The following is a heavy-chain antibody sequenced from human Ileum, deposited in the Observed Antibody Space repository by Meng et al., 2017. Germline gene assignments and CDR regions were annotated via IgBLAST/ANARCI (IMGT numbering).Heavy chain of an antibody. CDR3: ARGQNYDYVWGH. J-gene: IGHJ4*02. V-gene: IGHV1-2*06. CDR2: INPNRGGT. Sequence: QVQLVQSGAEVKKPGASVKVSCKASGYTFTGYYMHWVRQAPGQGLEWMGRINPNRGGTNYAQKFQGGVTMTRDTSISTAYMELSRLRSDDTAVYYCARGQNYDYVWGHWGQGTMVTVSS. D-gene: IGHD3-16*01. CDR1: GYTFTGYY.